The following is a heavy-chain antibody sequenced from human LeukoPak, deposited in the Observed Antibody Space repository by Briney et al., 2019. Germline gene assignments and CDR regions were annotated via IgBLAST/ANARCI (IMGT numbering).Heavy chain of an antibody. CDR3: VRDLNGPMDY. Sequence: GGSLRLPCVDSGFTFSSSWMHWVRQPPGKGLLWVSHISPDGSYTNYVNSVKGQFTIFRDNAKNTLYLEVSSLRAEDTAVYYCVRDLNGPMDYWGQGTLVTVSS. CDR2: ISPDGSYT. J-gene: IGHJ4*02. D-gene: IGHD2-2*01. CDR1: GFTFSSSW. V-gene: IGHV3-74*01.